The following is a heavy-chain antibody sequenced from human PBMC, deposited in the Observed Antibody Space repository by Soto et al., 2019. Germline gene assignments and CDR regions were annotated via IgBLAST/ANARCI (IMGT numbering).Heavy chain of an antibody. Sequence: QVHLVQSGAEVRKPGSSVKVSCTTSGGTFTSYAITWVRQAPGQGLQWMGGIIPGFGTTFHAQKFQGRLTITADEATDSAYMELRSLRSDDTAVYYCARDQGLFVHTGMVIDFFGMDVWGPGTTVTVSS. CDR1: GGTFTSYA. J-gene: IGHJ6*02. CDR3: ARDQGLFVHTGMVIDFFGMDV. V-gene: IGHV1-69*01. D-gene: IGHD3-10*02. CDR2: IIPGFGTT.